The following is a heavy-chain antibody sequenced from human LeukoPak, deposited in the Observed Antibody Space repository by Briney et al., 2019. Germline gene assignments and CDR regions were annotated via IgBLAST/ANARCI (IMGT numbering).Heavy chain of an antibody. D-gene: IGHD2-2*01. CDR3: AKGGSTVIDY. V-gene: IGHV3-74*01. Sequence: GGSQRLSCAASGFTFSSYWMHWVRQAPGKGLVWVSRINSDGSGTSYADSVKGRFTISRDNAKNTLYLQMNSLRAEDTAAYYCAKGGSTVIDYWGQGTLVTVSS. CDR1: GFTFSSYW. J-gene: IGHJ4*02. CDR2: INSDGSGT.